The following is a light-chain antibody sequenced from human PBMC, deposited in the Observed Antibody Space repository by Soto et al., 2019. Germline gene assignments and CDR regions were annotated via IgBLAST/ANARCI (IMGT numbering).Light chain of an antibody. J-gene: IGLJ2*01. Sequence: QSVLTQPASVSGSPGQSITISCTGTSSDVGGYNYVSWYQQHPGKAPKLMIYEVSNRPSGVSNRFSGSKSGNTASLTISGFQAEDVADYYCSSYTSSTVLFGGGTKLAVL. CDR1: SSDVGGYNY. CDR2: EVS. CDR3: SSYTSSTVL. V-gene: IGLV2-14*01.